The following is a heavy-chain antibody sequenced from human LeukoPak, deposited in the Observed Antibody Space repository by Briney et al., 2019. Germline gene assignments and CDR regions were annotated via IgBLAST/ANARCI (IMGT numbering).Heavy chain of an antibody. CDR3: AREISMFVNAFDL. CDR2: IWYDGSNE. V-gene: IGHV3-33*01. Sequence: GGSLRLSCAASGFTFSNSGMHWVRQAPGKGLEWVAVIWYDGSNEYYADAVKGRFIISRDNSTNTVHLQMNSLRVEDTSVYYCAREISMFVNAFDLWGQGTLVAVSS. D-gene: IGHD3-10*02. CDR1: GFTFSNSG. J-gene: IGHJ3*01.